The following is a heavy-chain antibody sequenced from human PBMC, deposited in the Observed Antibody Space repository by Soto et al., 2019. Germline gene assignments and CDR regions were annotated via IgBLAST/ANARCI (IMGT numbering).Heavy chain of an antibody. V-gene: IGHV1-69*13. CDR1: GGTFSSYS. Sequence: SVKVSCKASGGTFSSYSINWVRQAPGQGLEWMGGIIPMYGTGNHTQKFHGRVTLTADESTNIAYMELNSLRSDDTAVYYCARGSWDHTNHAVNGLDVWGQGTTVTVSS. D-gene: IGHD1-26*01. CDR3: ARGSWDHTNHAVNGLDV. J-gene: IGHJ6*02. CDR2: IIPMYGTG.